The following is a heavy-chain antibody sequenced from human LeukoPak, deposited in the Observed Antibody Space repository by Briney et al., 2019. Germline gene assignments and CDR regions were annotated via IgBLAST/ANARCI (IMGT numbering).Heavy chain of an antibody. CDR1: GFTFSSYG. CDR3: AKEILRYLDWLPPDYDCMDV. D-gene: IGHD3-9*01. J-gene: IGHJ6*04. V-gene: IGHV3-30*18. CDR2: ISYDGSNK. Sequence: GGSLRLSCAASGFTFSSYGMRWVRQAPGKGLEWVAVISYDGSNKYYADSVKGRFTISRDNSNHTMYLQMNSLRAEDAAVYYCAKEILRYLDWLPPDYDCMDVWGKGTTLTVPS.